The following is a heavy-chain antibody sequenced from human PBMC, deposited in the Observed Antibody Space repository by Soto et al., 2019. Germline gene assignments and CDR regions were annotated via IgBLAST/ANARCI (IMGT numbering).Heavy chain of an antibody. CDR2: IYHSGST. V-gene: IGHV4-30-2*01. CDR3: ARGYCSSTSCYSDAFDI. D-gene: IGHD2-2*02. CDR1: GGSISSGGYY. Sequence: SETLSLTCTVSGGSISSGGYYWSWIRQHPGKGLEWIGYIYHSGSTYYKSSLKSRVTISVDRSKNQFSLKLSSVTAADTAVYYCARGYCSSTSCYSDAFDIWGQGTMVTVSS. J-gene: IGHJ3*02.